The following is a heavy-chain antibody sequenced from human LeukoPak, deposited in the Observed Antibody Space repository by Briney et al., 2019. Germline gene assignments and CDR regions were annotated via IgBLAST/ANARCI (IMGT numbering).Heavy chain of an antibody. CDR3: IRTGGYCSDGSCYRGDY. D-gene: IGHD2-15*01. CDR2: VYPGDSST. J-gene: IGHJ4*02. CDR1: GYSFPTYW. V-gene: IGHV5-51*01. Sequence: GESLKISCKGSGYSFPTYWIGWVRQMPGKGLEWMGIVYPGDSSTRYSPSFQGQVTISADKPITTAYLQWSSLKASDTAIYYCIRTGGYCSDGSCYRGDYWGQGTLVTVSS.